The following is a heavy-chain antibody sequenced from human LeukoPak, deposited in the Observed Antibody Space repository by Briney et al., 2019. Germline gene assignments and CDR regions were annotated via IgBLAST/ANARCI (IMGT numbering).Heavy chain of an antibody. CDR1: GFTFSSYS. CDR2: ISSSSSYI. J-gene: IGHJ4*02. Sequence: GGSLRLSCAASGFTFSSYSMNWVRQAPGKGLEWVSSISSSSSYIYYADSVKGRFTISRGNAKNSLYLQMNSLRAEDTAVYYCARDLGYSYGYADFDYWGQGTLVTVSS. V-gene: IGHV3-21*01. D-gene: IGHD5-18*01. CDR3: ARDLGYSYGYADFDY.